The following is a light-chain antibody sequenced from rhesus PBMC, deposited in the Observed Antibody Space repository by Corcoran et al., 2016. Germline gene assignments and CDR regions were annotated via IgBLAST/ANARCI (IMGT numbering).Light chain of an antibody. V-gene: IGKV1-25*01. CDR3: QHYYSTPYS. CDR1: QGITND. CDR2: EES. Sequence: DIQMTQSPSSLSASVGDRVTITCRASQGITNDLAWYQQKPGETHKLLIYEESSLQSGITSRFSGSGSGTDFNLTISSLQSEDFATYYCQHYYSTPYSFGQGTKVEIK. J-gene: IGKJ2*01.